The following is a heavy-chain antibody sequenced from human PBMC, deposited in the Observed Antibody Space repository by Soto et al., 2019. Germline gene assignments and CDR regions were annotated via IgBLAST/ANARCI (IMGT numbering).Heavy chain of an antibody. CDR2: ISYDGSNK. D-gene: IGHD3-3*01. CDR1: GFTFSSYG. Sequence: VGSLRLSCAASGFTFSSYGMHWVRQAPGKGLEWVAVISYDGSNKYYADSVKGRFTISRDNSKNTLYLQMNSLRAEDTAVYYCARVRDWFDPWGQGTLVTVSS. J-gene: IGHJ5*02. CDR3: ARVRDWFDP. V-gene: IGHV3-30*03.